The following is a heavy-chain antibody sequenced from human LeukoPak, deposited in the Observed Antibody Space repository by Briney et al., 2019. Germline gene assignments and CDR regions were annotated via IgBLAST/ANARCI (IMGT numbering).Heavy chain of an antibody. V-gene: IGHV3-64D*06. CDR2: ITTTGDGT. CDR3: VKRGYASGWPFFDY. D-gene: IGHD6-19*01. J-gene: IGHJ4*02. Sequence: HPGGSLRLSCAASGFTFSSYAMHWVRQIPGRGLEYVSAITTTGDGTYYAESVKGRFIISRDNSKNTLYLQMSSLKAEDTAVYYCVKRGYASGWPFFDYWGQGTLVTVSS. CDR1: GFTFSSYA.